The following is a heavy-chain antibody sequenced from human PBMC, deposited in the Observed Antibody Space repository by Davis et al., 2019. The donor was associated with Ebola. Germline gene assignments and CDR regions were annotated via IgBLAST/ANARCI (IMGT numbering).Heavy chain of an antibody. CDR2: IRFDGSNK. J-gene: IGHJ6*04. CDR1: GFTFSRYG. CDR3: ATGGVVVPPYYYYGMDV. Sequence: GESLKISCSASGFTFSRYGMYWVRQAPGKGLEWATFIRFDGSNKYYADSVKGRFTISRDNSKNTLYLQMNSLRAEDTAVYYCATGGVVVPPYYYYGMDVWGKGTTVTVSS. D-gene: IGHD2-2*01. V-gene: IGHV3-30*02.